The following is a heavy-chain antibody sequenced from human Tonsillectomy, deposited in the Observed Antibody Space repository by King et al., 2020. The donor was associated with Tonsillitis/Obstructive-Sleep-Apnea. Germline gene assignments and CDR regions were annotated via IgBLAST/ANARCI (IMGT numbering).Heavy chain of an antibody. CDR3: ARAPLITCGGVILIDAVNV. CDR1: GDSVSSNSAA. Sequence: QVQLQQSDPGLVKASQTLSLTCAISGDSVSSNSAAWNWIRQSPSRGLEWLGRTYYRSKWYNDYAVSVKSRITINPDTSKNQFSLQLISVTPEDTAVYYGARAPLITCGGVILIDAVNVWGPGTMVTVSS. D-gene: IGHD3-16*02. V-gene: IGHV6-1*01. J-gene: IGHJ3*01. CDR2: TYYRSKWYN.